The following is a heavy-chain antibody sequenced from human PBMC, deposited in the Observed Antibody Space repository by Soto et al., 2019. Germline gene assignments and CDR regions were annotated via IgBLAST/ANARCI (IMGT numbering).Heavy chain of an antibody. CDR2: IGGGGSDT. CDR3: AKRGCSGGGGGCSYFDD. D-gene: IGHD2-15*01. J-gene: IGHJ4*02. Sequence: EVQLLESGGGLVQPGGSLRLSCTASGFTFSSYYMYWVRQAPGKGLEWVSAIGGGGSDTYYADSVKGRFTISRDNSKNMLFLQMDTLRAEDTALYYCAKRGCSGGGGGCSYFDDWGQGTLVTVSS. CDR1: GFTFSSYY. V-gene: IGHV3-23*01.